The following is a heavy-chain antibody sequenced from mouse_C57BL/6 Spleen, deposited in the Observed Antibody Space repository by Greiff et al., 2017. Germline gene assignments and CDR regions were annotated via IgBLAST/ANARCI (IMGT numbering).Heavy chain of an antibody. CDR1: GFSLTSYG. CDR2: IWSDGNT. J-gene: IGHJ4*01. CDR3: ARQRVYSYDGCYAMDY. V-gene: IGHV2-6-1*01. Sequence: VQLQQSGPGLVAPSQSLSITCTVSGFSLTSYGVHWVRQPPGKGLEWLVVIWSDGNTTYYSALKSRMSISKDNSKSQVFLKMNSLQTDETAMYYCARQRVYSYDGCYAMDYWGQGNSVTVSS. D-gene: IGHD2-12*01.